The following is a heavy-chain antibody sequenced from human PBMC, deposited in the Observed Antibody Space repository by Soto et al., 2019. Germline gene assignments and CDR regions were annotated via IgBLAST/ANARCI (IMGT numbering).Heavy chain of an antibody. CDR2: ISYDGSNK. CDR1: GFTFSSYA. J-gene: IGHJ2*01. V-gene: IGHV3-30-3*01. CDR3: ARPLWRDDYNWGYFDL. D-gene: IGHD4-4*01. Sequence: QVQLVESGGGVVQPGRSLRLSCAASGFTFSSYARHWVSQAPGKGLEWVAVISYDGSNKYYADSVKGRFTISRDNSKNTLYLQMNSLRAEDTAVYYCARPLWRDDYNWGYFDLWGRGTLVTVSS.